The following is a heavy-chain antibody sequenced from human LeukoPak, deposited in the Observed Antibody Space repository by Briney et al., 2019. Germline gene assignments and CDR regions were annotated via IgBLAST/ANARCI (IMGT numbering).Heavy chain of an antibody. V-gene: IGHV3-11*01. Sequence: GGSLRLSCAASGFIFSDYYMGWIRQAPGKGLEWVSYISGSGSTIFYADSVKGRFTISRDNAKNSMHLQMDSLRAEDTAVYYCGRDFGLSGTKRSFDIWGQGTMVTVSS. CDR3: GRDFGLSGTKRSFDI. D-gene: IGHD1-7*01. J-gene: IGHJ3*02. CDR2: ISGSGSTI. CDR1: GFIFSDYY.